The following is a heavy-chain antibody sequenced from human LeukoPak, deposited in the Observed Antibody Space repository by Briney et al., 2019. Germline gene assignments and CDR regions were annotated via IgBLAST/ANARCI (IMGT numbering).Heavy chain of an antibody. Sequence: AYGPTLVKPTQTLTLTCTFSGFSLSTSGVGVGWIRQPPGKALEWLALIYWNDDKRYSPSLKSRLTITKDTSKNQVVLTMTNMDPVDTATYYCAHLTRITIFGVVINWFDPWGQGTLVTVSS. V-gene: IGHV2-5*01. J-gene: IGHJ5*02. CDR1: GFSLSTSGVG. D-gene: IGHD3-3*01. CDR3: AHLTRITIFGVVINWFDP. CDR2: IYWNDDK.